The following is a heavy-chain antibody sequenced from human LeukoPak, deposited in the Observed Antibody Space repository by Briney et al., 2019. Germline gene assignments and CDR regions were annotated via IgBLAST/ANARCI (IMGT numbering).Heavy chain of an antibody. Sequence: GGSLRLSCTASKFTFSNYGMQGVRQAPGKGLEWVAVISSDGRTKYYGDSVKGRFTLSRDNSRNTLDLQMNSLGPEDTAVYYCAKEYDSGGYGAYFDHWGRGTLVTVSS. CDR3: AKEYDSGGYGAYFDH. CDR2: ISSDGRTK. V-gene: IGHV3-30*18. CDR1: KFTFSNYG. D-gene: IGHD3-10*01. J-gene: IGHJ4*02.